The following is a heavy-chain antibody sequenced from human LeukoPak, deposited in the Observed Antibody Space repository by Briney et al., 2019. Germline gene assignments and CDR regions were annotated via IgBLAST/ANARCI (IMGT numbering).Heavy chain of an antibody. J-gene: IGHJ6*02. Sequence: GGSLRLSCAASGFTFSSYSMNWVRQAPGKGLEWVSYISSSSSTIYYADSVKGRFTISRDNAKNSLYLQMNSLRAGDTAVYYCARDWSSGHRYYGMDVWGQGTTVTVSS. CDR2: ISSSSSTI. CDR1: GFTFSSYS. V-gene: IGHV3-48*01. D-gene: IGHD6-19*01. CDR3: ARDWSSGHRYYGMDV.